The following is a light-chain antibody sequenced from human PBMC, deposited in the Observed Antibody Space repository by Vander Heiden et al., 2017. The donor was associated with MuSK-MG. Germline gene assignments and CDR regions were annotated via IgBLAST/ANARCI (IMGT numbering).Light chain of an antibody. CDR3: ASYTTTSALWV. CDR2: DVS. V-gene: IGLV2-14*01. Sequence: QSVLTQPASVSGSPGQSITISCSGTSRNIGGYDYVSWYQQSPGKAPKLISYDVSNRPSGVSDRFSGSKSGNTALLNISGLHVDDEADYYGASYTTTSALWVFGSGTKVTVL. CDR1: SRNIGGYDY. J-gene: IGLJ1*01.